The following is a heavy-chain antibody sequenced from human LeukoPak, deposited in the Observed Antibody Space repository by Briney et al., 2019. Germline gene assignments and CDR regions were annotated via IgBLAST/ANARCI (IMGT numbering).Heavy chain of an antibody. V-gene: IGHV4-34*01. CDR2: INHSGST. J-gene: IGHJ5*02. CDR1: GGSFSGYY. D-gene: IGHD4-17*01. Sequence: SETLSLTCAVYGGSFSGYYWSWIRQPPGKGLEWIGEINHSGSTNYNPSLKSRVTISVDTSKNQFSLKLSSVTAADTAVYYCAREGTGTTVTSNWFDPWGQGTLVTVSS. CDR3: AREGTGTTVTSNWFDP.